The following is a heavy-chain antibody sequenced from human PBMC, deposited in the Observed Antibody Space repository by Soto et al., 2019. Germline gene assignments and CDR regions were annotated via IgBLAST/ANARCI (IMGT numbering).Heavy chain of an antibody. D-gene: IGHD3-10*01. J-gene: IGHJ3*02. V-gene: IGHV3-23*01. CDR3: AKDGLLWFGELPNDAFDI. CDR1: GFTFSSYA. Sequence: EVQLLESGGGLVQPGVSLRLSCAASGFTFSSYAMSWVRQAPGKGLEWVSAISGSGGSTYYADSVKGRFTISRDNSKNTLYLQMNSLRAEDTAVYYCAKDGLLWFGELPNDAFDIWGQGTMVTVSS. CDR2: ISGSGGST.